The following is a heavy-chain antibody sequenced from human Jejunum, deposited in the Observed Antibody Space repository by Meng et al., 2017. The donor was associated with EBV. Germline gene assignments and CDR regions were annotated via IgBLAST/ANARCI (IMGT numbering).Heavy chain of an antibody. CDR2: MHHSGII. V-gene: IGHV4-4*02. J-gene: IGHJ4*02. D-gene: IGHD3-16*01. CDR3: SHYIWGSVPAGVF. CDR1: GGSINSKNW. Sequence: QVQLQESGPGLVQPSGTLSLTCTVSGGSINSKNWWSWVRQPPGKGLEWIGEMHHSGIINYNPSLKSRVTISVDKSKNQFSLRLTSVTAADTAVYYCSHYIWGSVPAGVFWGQGTLVTVAS.